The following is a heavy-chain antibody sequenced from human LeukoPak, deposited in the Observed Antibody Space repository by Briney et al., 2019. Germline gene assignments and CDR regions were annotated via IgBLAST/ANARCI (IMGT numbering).Heavy chain of an antibody. V-gene: IGHV1-18*01. CDR2: ISGSNGNT. Sequence: ASAKVSCKASGYSLTNFGISWVRQAPGQGLEWMGWISGSNGNTNYAQILQGRVTMTTDTSTGTAYMELRGLRSDDTAVYYCARDLGPGNFDSWGQGTLVTVSS. D-gene: IGHD7-27*01. CDR3: ARDLGPGNFDS. CDR1: GYSLTNFG. J-gene: IGHJ4*02.